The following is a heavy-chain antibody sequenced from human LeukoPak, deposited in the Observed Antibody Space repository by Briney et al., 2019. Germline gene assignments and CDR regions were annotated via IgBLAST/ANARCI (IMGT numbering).Heavy chain of an antibody. J-gene: IGHJ4*02. Sequence: SETLSLTCTVSGGSISSYYWSWIRQPPGKGLEWIGYIYYSGSTNCNPSLKSRVTISVDTSKNQFSLKLSSVTAADTAVYYCARQATIFGVVPLYYFDYWGQGTLVTVSS. D-gene: IGHD3-3*01. CDR2: IYYSGST. V-gene: IGHV4-59*08. CDR1: GGSISSYY. CDR3: ARQATIFGVVPLYYFDY.